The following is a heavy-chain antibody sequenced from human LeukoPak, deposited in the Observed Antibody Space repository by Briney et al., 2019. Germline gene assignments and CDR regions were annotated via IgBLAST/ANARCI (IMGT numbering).Heavy chain of an antibody. CDR2: ISSSSSYI. CDR1: GFTFSSYG. CDR3: ARDRSGGYDSAVFDY. V-gene: IGHV3-21*01. Sequence: GGSLRLSCAASGFTFSSYGMNWVRQAPGKGLEWVSSISSSSSYIYYADSVEGRFTISRDNAKNSLYLQMNSLRAEDTAVYYCARDRSGGYDSAVFDYWGQGTLVTVSS. D-gene: IGHD5-12*01. J-gene: IGHJ4*02.